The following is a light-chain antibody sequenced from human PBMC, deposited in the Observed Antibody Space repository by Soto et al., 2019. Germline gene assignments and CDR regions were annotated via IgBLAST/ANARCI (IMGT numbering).Light chain of an antibody. V-gene: IGKV2-28*01. Sequence: DILMTQSPLSLPVTPGEPSSICGRAGQSLVHSNGYNYLDWYLQKPGQSPQLLIYLGSSRATGIPDRFSGSGSGRDFTLTISGLEPEDFAVYYCQQYGSSPLISFGQGTRLEIK. CDR3: QQYGSSPLIS. CDR2: LGS. J-gene: IGKJ5*01. CDR1: QSLVHSNGYNY.